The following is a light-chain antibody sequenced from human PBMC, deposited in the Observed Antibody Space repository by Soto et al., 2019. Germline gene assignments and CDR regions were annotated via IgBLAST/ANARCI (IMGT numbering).Light chain of an antibody. V-gene: IGKV1-33*01. Sequence: DIQMTQSPSSLSASVGDRVTITCQASQDISNYLNWYQQKPGKAPKLLIYDASNLETGVPSRFSGRGSGTDFTFTISSLQPEDIATYYCQQYDNLPPYTFCQGTKLEIK. CDR3: QQYDNLPPYT. J-gene: IGKJ2*01. CDR2: DAS. CDR1: QDISNY.